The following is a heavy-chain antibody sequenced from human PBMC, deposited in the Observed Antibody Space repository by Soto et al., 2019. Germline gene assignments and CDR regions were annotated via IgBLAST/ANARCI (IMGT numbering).Heavy chain of an antibody. D-gene: IGHD1-26*01. CDR3: AREIVGLGFDI. CDR2: ISSSSSYI. J-gene: IGHJ3*02. CDR1: GFTFSSYS. Sequence: PGGSLRLSCAASGFTFSSYSMNWVRQAPGKGLEWVSSISSSSSYIYYADSVKGRFTISIDNAKNSLYLQMKSLRAEDTAVCYCAREIVGLGFDIWGQGIMFTVS. V-gene: IGHV3-21*01.